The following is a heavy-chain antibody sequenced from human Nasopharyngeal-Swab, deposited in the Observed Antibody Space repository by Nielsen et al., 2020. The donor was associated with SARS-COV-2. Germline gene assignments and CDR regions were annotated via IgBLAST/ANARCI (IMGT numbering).Heavy chain of an antibody. CDR1: GGSISSYY. Sequence: GSLRLSCTVSGGSISSYYWGRIRQPPGKGLEWIGYIYYSGSTNYNPSLKSRVTISVDTSKNQFSLKLSSVTAADTAVYYCARVGLGGSYYDYYYYGMDVWGQGTTVTVSS. D-gene: IGHD1-26*01. CDR3: ARVGLGGSYYDYYYYGMDV. V-gene: IGHV4-59*01. J-gene: IGHJ6*02. CDR2: IYYSGST.